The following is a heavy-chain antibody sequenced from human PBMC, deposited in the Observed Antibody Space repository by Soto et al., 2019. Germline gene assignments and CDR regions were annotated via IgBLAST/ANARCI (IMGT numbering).Heavy chain of an antibody. CDR2: ISPSGSP. V-gene: IGHV4-30-2*01. CDR3: TEGVLA. Sequence: PSETLSLTCSVSGGSVSSGGYSWSWIRQPPGKGLEWIGFISPSGSPDYNPSLKSRVTISVDRSKNQISLELSSVTAADTAVYYYTEGVLAWSPGTLVTVSS. D-gene: IGHD2-8*01. J-gene: IGHJ4*02. CDR1: GGSVSSGGYS.